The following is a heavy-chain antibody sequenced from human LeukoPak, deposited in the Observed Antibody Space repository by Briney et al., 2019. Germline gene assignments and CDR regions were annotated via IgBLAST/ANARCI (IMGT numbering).Heavy chain of an antibody. CDR1: GYTFTGYY. V-gene: IGHV1-2*02. CDR3: AREWVLDILTGTSYYFDY. Sequence: GASVKVSCKASGYTFTGYYMHWVRQAPGQGPEWMGWINPNSGGTNYAQKFQGRVTMTRDTSISTAYMELSRLRSDDTAVYYCAREWVLDILTGTSYYFDYWGQGTLATVSS. D-gene: IGHD3-9*01. CDR2: INPNSGGT. J-gene: IGHJ4*02.